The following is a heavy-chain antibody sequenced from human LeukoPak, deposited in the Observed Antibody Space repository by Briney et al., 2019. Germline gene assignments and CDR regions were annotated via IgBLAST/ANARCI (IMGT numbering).Heavy chain of an antibody. D-gene: IGHD3-16*01. CDR3: AKEQEGTAIGGVFDY. V-gene: IGHV1-18*01. J-gene: IGHJ4*02. Sequence: GASVKVSCMASGYSFTSFGLSWVRQAPGQGPEWMGWISADSGSTNYAQKFQDRVTMTTDTSTTTVYMEMRSLRSDDTAVYYCAKEQEGTAIGGVFDYWGQGTVVTVSS. CDR1: GYSFTSFG. CDR2: ISADSGST.